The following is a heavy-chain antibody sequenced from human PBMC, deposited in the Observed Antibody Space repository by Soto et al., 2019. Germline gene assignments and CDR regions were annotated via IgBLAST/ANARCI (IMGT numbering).Heavy chain of an antibody. CDR2: ISSSGYTT. CDR1: TFTWSNYE. CDR3: ARDNSGSFHLDT. V-gene: IGHV3-48*03. Sequence: PWWSLRLSCLASTFTWSNYEMSWFRQAPGKGLEWVSYISSSGYTTYYADSVKGRFTISRDKVKNSLYLQMSSLTAEDTGVYYCARDNSGSFHLDTWGQGTLVTVSS. D-gene: IGHD3-10*01. J-gene: IGHJ5*02.